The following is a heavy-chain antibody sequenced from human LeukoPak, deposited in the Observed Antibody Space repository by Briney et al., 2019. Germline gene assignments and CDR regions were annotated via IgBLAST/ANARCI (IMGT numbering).Heavy chain of an antibody. V-gene: IGHV3-23*01. CDR2: ISDSGVDT. Sequence: GGSLRLSCAASGFTFSDYAMSWLRQAPGRGLEWVLAISDSGVDTYYADSVKGRFTMSRDNSKSTLYLQMNRLRAEDTAVYYCANGNSNSPKDYWGHGTLVTVSS. CDR1: GFTFSDYA. D-gene: IGHD2-2*01. J-gene: IGHJ4*01. CDR3: ANGNSNSPKDY.